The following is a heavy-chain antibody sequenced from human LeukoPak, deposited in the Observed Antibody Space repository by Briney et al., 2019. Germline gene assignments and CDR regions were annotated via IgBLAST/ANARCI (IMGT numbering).Heavy chain of an antibody. Sequence: GASVKVSCKASGYTFTSYGISWVRQAPGQGLEWMGWISAYNGNTNYAQKLQGRVTMTTDTSTSPDYMELRSLRSDDTAVYYCARDLWFTVRGSYNDYWGQGTLVTVSS. CDR2: ISAYNGNT. CDR1: GYTFTSYG. J-gene: IGHJ4*02. D-gene: IGHD3-10*01. V-gene: IGHV1-18*01. CDR3: ARDLWFTVRGSYNDY.